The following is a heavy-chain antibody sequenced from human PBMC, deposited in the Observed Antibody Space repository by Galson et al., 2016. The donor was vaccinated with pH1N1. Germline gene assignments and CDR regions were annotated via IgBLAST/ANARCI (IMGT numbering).Heavy chain of an antibody. CDR1: GFTFSNYA. V-gene: IGHV3-23*01. CDR2: ISGGGSST. J-gene: IGHJ4*02. CDR3: AKGSAVGQPYYFDY. D-gene: IGHD6-13*01. Sequence: SLRLSCADSGFTFSNYAMSWVRQAPGKGLEWVSAISGGGSSTYYADSVKGRFTISRDNSNNTLYLQMNSLRDEDTAVYYCAKGSAVGQPYYFDYWGQGTLVTVSS.